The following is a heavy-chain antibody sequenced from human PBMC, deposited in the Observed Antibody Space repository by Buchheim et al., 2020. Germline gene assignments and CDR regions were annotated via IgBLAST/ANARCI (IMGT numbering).Heavy chain of an antibody. CDR1: GFTFSSYS. CDR2: ISSSSSYI. J-gene: IGHJ6*02. D-gene: IGHD3-10*01. Sequence: EVQLEESGGGLVKPGGSLRLSCAASGFTFSSYSMNWVRQAPGKGLEWVSSISSSSSYIYYADSVKGRFTISRDNAKNSLYLQMNSLRAEDTAVYYCAKEDSGSYYNVYYYYGMDVWGQGTT. CDR3: AKEDSGSYYNVYYYYGMDV. V-gene: IGHV3-21*01.